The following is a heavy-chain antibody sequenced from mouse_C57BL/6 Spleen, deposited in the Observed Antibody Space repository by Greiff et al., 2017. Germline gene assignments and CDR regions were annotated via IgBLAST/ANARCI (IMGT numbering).Heavy chain of an antibody. CDR2: IDPANGTT. CDR1: GFNIKNTY. D-gene: IGHD2-5*01. V-gene: IGHV14-3*01. Sequence: VQLQQSVAELVRPGASVKLSCTASGFNIKNTYMHWVKQRPEQGLEWIGRIDPANGTTKYAPKFQGKATITADTSSNTAYLQLSSLTSEDTAIXYWASYYRNYGGYWYFDVWGTGTTVTVSS. J-gene: IGHJ1*03. CDR3: ASYYRNYGGYWYFDV.